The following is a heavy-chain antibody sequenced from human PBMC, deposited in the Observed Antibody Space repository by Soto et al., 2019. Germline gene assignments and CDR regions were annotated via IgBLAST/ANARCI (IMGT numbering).Heavy chain of an antibody. Sequence: PSETLSLTCTVSGGSISSGGYYWSWIRQHPGKGLEWIGYIYYSGSTYYNPSLKSRVTISVDTSKNQFSLKLSSVTAADTAVYYCARSPLPAALRTNWFDPWGQGTLVTVSS. CDR2: IYYSGST. CDR3: ARSPLPAALRTNWFDP. V-gene: IGHV4-31*03. D-gene: IGHD2-2*01. CDR1: GGSISSGGYY. J-gene: IGHJ5*02.